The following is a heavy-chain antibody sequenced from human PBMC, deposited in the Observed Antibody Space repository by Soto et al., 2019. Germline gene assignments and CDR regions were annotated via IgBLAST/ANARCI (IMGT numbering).Heavy chain of an antibody. Sequence: GGSLRLSCAASGFTVSTYHMSWVRQAPGKWLEWVSVIYSAGSADFADSVKVRFTISRDNSKNTLYLQMSSLRAEDTAVYYCARGYSSSNHYIDNWCQGTVVTVS. V-gene: IGHV3-66*01. D-gene: IGHD6-13*01. CDR2: IYSAGSA. J-gene: IGHJ4*02. CDR3: ARGYSSSNHYIDN. CDR1: GFTVSTYH.